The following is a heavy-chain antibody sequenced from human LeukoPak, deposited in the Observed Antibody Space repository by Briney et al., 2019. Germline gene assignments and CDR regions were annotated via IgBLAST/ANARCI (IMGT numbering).Heavy chain of an antibody. J-gene: IGHJ5*02. CDR3: ARVVIAARPHWFDP. CDR2: IRYDGTEK. D-gene: IGHD6-6*01. CDR1: GFTFSSYG. V-gene: IGHV3-30*02. Sequence: PGGSLRLSCAASGFTFSSYGMHWVRQAPGKGLEWVAFIRYDGTEKHYADSVKGRFTISRDNSKNTLHLQMSSLGPEDTAVYYCARVVIAARPHWFDPWGQGTLVTVSP.